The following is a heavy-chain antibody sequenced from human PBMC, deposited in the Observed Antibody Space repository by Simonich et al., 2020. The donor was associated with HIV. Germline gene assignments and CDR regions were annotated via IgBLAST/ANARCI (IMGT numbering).Heavy chain of an antibody. Sequence: QLQLQESGPGLVKPSETLSLTCTVSGGSISSSSCYWGWIRQPPGKGLGWIGSIYYSWGTYYNPSLKSRVTISVDTSKNQFSLKLSSVTAADTAVYYCARREDEAIGGYFDYWGQGTLVTVSS. CDR1: GGSISSSSCY. V-gene: IGHV4-39*01. CDR2: IYYSWGT. CDR3: ARREDEAIGGYFDY. J-gene: IGHJ4*02.